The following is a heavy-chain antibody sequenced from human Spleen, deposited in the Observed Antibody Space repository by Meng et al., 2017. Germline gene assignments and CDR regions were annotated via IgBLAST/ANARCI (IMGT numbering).Heavy chain of an antibody. V-gene: IGHV3-30*03. CDR3: ARDGFDY. CDR2: ISYDVRYK. Sequence: GESLKISCAASGLTFSSYSMHWVRQTPGKGLEWVIVISYDVRYKYYADFAKGRFTISRDNSKNTLYLEMNTLRAEDTAIYYCARDGFDYWGRGTRVTVSS. J-gene: IGHJ4*02. CDR1: GLTFSSYS.